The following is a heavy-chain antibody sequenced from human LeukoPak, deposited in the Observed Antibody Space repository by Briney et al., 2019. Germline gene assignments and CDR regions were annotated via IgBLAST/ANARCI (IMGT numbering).Heavy chain of an antibody. CDR3: ARVVSPYYFDY. CDR1: GYTFTNFG. D-gene: IGHD3-22*01. J-gene: IGHJ4*02. Sequence: ASVKVSCKASGYTFTNFGINWVRQAPGQGLEWMGWISTYNGHTNSAQKLQGRVTMTADTSTSTAYMELRSLRSDDTAVYYCARVVSPYYFDYWGQGTLVTVSS. V-gene: IGHV1-18*01. CDR2: ISTYNGHT.